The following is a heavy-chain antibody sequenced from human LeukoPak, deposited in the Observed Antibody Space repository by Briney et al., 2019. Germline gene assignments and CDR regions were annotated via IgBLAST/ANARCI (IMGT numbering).Heavy chain of an antibody. D-gene: IGHD6-6*01. CDR2: IIPILGIA. V-gene: IGHV1-69*04. Sequence: GASVKVSCKASGGTFSSYAISWVRQAPGQGLEWMGRIIPILGIANYAQKLQGRVTMTTDTSTSTAYMELRSLRSDDTAVYYCARDYEGYSSSSVDYWGQGTLVTVSS. CDR3: ARDYEGYSSSSVDY. CDR1: GGTFSSYA. J-gene: IGHJ4*02.